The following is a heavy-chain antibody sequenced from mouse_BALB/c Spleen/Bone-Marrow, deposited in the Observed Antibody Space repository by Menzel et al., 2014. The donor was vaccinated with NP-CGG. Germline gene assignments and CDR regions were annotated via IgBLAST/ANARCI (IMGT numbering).Heavy chain of an antibody. CDR1: GYAFSTYW. D-gene: IGHD6-1*01. V-gene: IGHV1-80*01. CDR2: IYPGDGDT. Sequence: VQLQQPGAELVRPGASVKISCESSGYAFSTYWINWVKQRPGQGLEWIGQIYPGDGDTDYNEKFKDKATLTADKSSNAACMQRSRLTSEYSAVYCCARGAICVYYWGQGTTLTVSS. J-gene: IGHJ2*01. CDR3: ARGAICVYY.